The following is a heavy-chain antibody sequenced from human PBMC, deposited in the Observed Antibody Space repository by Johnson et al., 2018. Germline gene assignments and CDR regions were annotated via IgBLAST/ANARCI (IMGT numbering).Heavy chain of an antibody. CDR3: ARYYYLGMDV. V-gene: IGHV3-11*01. CDR2: ITSGYAT. CDR1: GFAFRKYY. Sequence: QVQLVESGGGLVKPGGSLRLSCAASGFAFRKYYMNWIRQAPGKGLEWVSHITSGYATYYPDSVRGRFTISRDNAKNSRCQKMDSLRVEDTALYYWARYYYLGMDVWGQGPTVIFSS. J-gene: IGHJ6*02.